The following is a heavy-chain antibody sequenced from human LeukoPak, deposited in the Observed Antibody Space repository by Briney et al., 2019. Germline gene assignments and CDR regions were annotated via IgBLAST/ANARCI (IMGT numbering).Heavy chain of an antibody. Sequence: PGGSLRLSCVVSGFTFSNYAMHWVRQAPGRGLEWVAVMSYDGTKIYYGDSVKGRFTISRDNSKNTLFLQMNSLRPEDTPVYYCEGTLGLRYAYGHDYWGQGTLVTVSS. CDR2: MSYDGTKI. V-gene: IGHV3-30*04. D-gene: IGHD3-16*01. CDR1: GFTFSNYA. J-gene: IGHJ4*02. CDR3: EGTLGLRYAYGHDY.